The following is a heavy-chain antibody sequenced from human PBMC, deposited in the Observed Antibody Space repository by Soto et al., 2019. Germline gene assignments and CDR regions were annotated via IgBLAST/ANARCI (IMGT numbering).Heavy chain of an antibody. J-gene: IGHJ4*02. CDR2: IYYSGST. CDR1: GGSISSYY. D-gene: IGHD2-21*02. Sequence: QVQLQESGPGLVKPSETLSLTCTVSGGSISSYYWSWIRQPPGKGLEWIGYIYYSGSTNYNPSLKSRVTISVDTSKNQFSLKLSSVTAADTAVYYCARYCGGDCYSELDYWGQATLVTVSS. V-gene: IGHV4-59*01. CDR3: ARYCGGDCYSELDY.